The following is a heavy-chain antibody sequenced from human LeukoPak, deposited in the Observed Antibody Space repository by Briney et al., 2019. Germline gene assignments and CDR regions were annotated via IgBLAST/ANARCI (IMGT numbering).Heavy chain of an antibody. CDR3: ARQIISGCSGGSCLRPSDY. Sequence: SETLSLTCTVSGGSISTYYWSWIRQPAGKGREWIGRIYTSGSTNYNPSPKSRVTMSVDKSKNQFSLKMSSVPAADTAVYYCARQIISGCSGGSCLRPSDYWGQGALVTVSS. CDR2: IYTSGST. V-gene: IGHV4-4*07. CDR1: GGSISTYY. J-gene: IGHJ4*02. D-gene: IGHD2-15*01.